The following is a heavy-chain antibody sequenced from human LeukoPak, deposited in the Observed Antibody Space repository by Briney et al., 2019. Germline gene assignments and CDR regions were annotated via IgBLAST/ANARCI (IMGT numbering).Heavy chain of an antibody. V-gene: IGHV4-59*12. CDR3: ARGRALLNYDFWSGLPRFDY. J-gene: IGHJ4*02. CDR1: GGSISSYY. CDR2: IYYSGST. Sequence: PSETLSLTCTVSGGSISSYYWSWIRQPPGKGLEWIGYIYYSGSTNYNPSLKSRVTISVDTSKNQFSLKLSSVTAADTAVYYCARGRALLNYDFWSGLPRFDYWGQGTLVTVSS. D-gene: IGHD3-3*01.